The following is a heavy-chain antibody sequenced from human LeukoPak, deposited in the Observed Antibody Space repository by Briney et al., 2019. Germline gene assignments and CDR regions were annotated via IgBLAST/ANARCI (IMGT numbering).Heavy chain of an antibody. CDR1: GFTFSSYA. Sequence: PGGSLRLSCAASGFTFSSYAMSWVRQAPGKGLEWVSAISGSGGSTYYADSVKGQFTISRDNSKNTLYLQMNSLRAEDTAVYYCAKLGLRYFDWPYYWGQGTLVTVSS. V-gene: IGHV3-23*01. D-gene: IGHD3-9*01. CDR2: ISGSGGST. J-gene: IGHJ4*02. CDR3: AKLGLRYFDWPYY.